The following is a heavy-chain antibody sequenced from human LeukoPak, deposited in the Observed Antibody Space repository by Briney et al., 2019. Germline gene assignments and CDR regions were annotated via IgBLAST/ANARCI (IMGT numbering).Heavy chain of an antibody. V-gene: IGHV4-61*02. CDR3: ARSLGAYYYYYMDV. Sequence: SETLSLTCTVSGGSISSGSYYWSWIRQPAGKGLEWIGRIYTSGSTNYNPSLKSRVAISVDTSKNQFSLKLSSVTAADTAVYYCARSLGAYYYYYMDVWGKGTTVTISS. J-gene: IGHJ6*03. CDR2: IYTSGST. CDR1: GGSISSGSYY.